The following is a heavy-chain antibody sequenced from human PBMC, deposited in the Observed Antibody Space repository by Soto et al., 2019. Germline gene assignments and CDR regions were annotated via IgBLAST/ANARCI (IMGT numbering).Heavy chain of an antibody. D-gene: IGHD3-22*01. CDR3: VKDYYLSTGHYYMSGFDY. CDR2: ISPNGGTT. V-gene: IGHV3-64D*06. CDR1: VFTFKNYA. Sequence: PGGSRRLSCSGSVFTFKNYAMHWFLQAPGKGLEYVSAISPNGGTTYYADSVKGRFTISRDNSKNTLFLQMSSLRADDTAVYYCVKDYYLSTGHYYMSGFDYWGQGSLVTVSS. J-gene: IGHJ4*02.